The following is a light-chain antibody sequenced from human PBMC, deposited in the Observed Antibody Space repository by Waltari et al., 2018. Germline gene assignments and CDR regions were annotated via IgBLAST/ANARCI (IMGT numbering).Light chain of an antibody. CDR2: EDS. J-gene: IGLJ1*01. V-gene: IGLV3-1*01. Sequence: YQQKPGQSPVQVIYEDSKRPSGIPERFSGSNSGNTATLTISGTQGMDEADYYCQAWDSNTPSYVFGTGTKVTVL. CDR3: QAWDSNTPSYV.